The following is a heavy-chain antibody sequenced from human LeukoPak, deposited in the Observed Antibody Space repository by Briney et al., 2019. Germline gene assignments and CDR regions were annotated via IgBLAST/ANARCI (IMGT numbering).Heavy chain of an antibody. CDR2: ISGDGGNT. J-gene: IGHJ4*02. Sequence: GGCLRLSCAASGFTFDDYAMHWVRQAPGKGLEWVSLISGDGGNTYYADSVKGRFTISRDNSKKSLHLQMNSLRTEDSALYYCAKDMDTVTGVDYWGQGTLVTVSS. CDR3: AKDMDTVTGVDY. CDR1: GFTFDDYA. V-gene: IGHV3-43*02. D-gene: IGHD4-17*01.